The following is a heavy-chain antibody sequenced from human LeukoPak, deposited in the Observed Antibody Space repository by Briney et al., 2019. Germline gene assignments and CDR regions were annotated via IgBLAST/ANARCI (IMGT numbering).Heavy chain of an antibody. V-gene: IGHV3-23*01. CDR3: AKQPYNYYYLDV. CDR2: IVGDSSKT. J-gene: IGHJ6*03. Sequence: PGGSLRLSCAISGLTFREYAMTWVRQAPGKGLEWVSTIVGDSSKTYYADSVKGRFTISRDNSNYMLFLHMNNLRAEDTAIYYCAKQPYNYYYLDVWGKGTTVTVSS. CDR1: GLTFREYA. D-gene: IGHD2-21*01.